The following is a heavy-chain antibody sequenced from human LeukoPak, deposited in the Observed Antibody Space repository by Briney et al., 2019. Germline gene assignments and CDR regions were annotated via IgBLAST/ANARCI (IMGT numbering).Heavy chain of an antibody. D-gene: IGHD3-3*01. Sequence: GGSLRLSCAASGFTFSSYAMSWVRQAPGKGLEWVSAISGSGGSTYYADSVKGRFTISRDNAKNSLYLQMNSLRAEDTAVYYCARAGGGAYDFWSGYAFDIWGQGTMVTVSS. CDR1: GFTFSSYA. CDR3: ARAGGGAYDFWSGYAFDI. J-gene: IGHJ3*02. V-gene: IGHV3-23*01. CDR2: ISGSGGST.